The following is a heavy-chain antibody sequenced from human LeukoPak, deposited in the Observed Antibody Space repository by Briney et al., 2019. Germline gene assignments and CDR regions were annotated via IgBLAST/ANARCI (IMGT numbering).Heavy chain of an antibody. CDR2: IYYSGST. CDR3: ARHLMVRGVITIYYYYGMDV. V-gene: IGHV4-61*05. Sequence: SETLSLTCSVSGDSISSSGYYWDWIRQPPGKGLEWIGYIYYSGSTNYNPSLKSRVTISVDTSKNQFSLKLSSVTAADTAVYYCARHLMVRGVITIYYYYGMDVWGQGTTVTVSS. D-gene: IGHD3-10*01. J-gene: IGHJ6*02. CDR1: GDSISSSGYY.